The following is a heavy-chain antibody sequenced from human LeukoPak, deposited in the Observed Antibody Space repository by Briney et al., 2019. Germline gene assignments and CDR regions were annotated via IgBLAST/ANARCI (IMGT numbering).Heavy chain of an antibody. V-gene: IGHV3-23*01. CDR2: ISGSGGDR. Sequence: GGSLRLSCAASGFTFSSYSMNWVRQAPGKGLEWVSAISGSGGDRYYADSVKGRFTISRDNSKNTLYLQMNSLRAEDTAVYYCAKDSMWDSSGQDYWGQGTLVTVSS. CDR3: AKDSMWDSSGQDY. J-gene: IGHJ4*02. CDR1: GFTFSSYS. D-gene: IGHD3-22*01.